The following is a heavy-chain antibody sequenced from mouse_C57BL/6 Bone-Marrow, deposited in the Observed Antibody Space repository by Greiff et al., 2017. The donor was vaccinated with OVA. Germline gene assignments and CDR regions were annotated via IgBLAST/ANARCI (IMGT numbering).Heavy chain of an antibody. CDR3: TRLSYYYGSSYDYYAMDY. Sequence: VQLQQSGAELVRPGASVTLSCKASGYTFTDYEMHWVKQTPVHGLEWIGAIDPETGGTAYNQKFKGKAILTADKSSSTAYMELRRLTSEDSAVYYCTRLSYYYGSSYDYYAMDYWGQGTSVTVSS. CDR2: IDPETGGT. V-gene: IGHV1-15*01. D-gene: IGHD1-1*01. J-gene: IGHJ4*01. CDR1: GYTFTDYE.